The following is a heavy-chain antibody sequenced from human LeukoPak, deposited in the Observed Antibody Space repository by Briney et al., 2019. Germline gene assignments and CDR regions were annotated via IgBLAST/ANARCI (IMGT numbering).Heavy chain of an antibody. CDR1: GFTFSSYA. V-gene: IGHV3-30-3*01. D-gene: IGHD2-2*02. Sequence: GSLRLSCAASGFTFSSYAMHWVRQAPGKGLEWVAVISYDGSNKYYADSVKGRFTISRDNSKNTLYLQMNSLRAEDTAVYYCARTRYCSSTSCYKPYYGMDVWGQGTTVTVSS. J-gene: IGHJ6*02. CDR3: ARTRYCSSTSCYKPYYGMDV. CDR2: ISYDGSNK.